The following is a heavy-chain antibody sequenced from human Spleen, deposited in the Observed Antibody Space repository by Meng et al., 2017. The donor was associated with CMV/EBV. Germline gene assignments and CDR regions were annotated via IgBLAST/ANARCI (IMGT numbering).Heavy chain of an antibody. V-gene: IGHV3-48*04. CDR3: APDAVHSSSSRPYYYYYGMDV. J-gene: IGHJ6*02. D-gene: IGHD6-6*01. Sequence: GESLKISCAASGFTFSSYSMNWVRQAPGKGLEWVSYISSSSSTTYYADSVKGRFTISRDNAKNSLYLQMNSLRAEDTAVYYCAPDAVHSSSSRPYYYYYGMDVWGQGTTVTVSS. CDR1: GFTFSSYS. CDR2: ISSSSSTT.